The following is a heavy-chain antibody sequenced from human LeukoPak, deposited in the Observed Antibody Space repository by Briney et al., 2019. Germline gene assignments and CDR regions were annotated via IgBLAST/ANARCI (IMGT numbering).Heavy chain of an antibody. D-gene: IGHD3-22*01. CDR2: INPNSGGT. Sequence: ASVKVSCKASGYTFTGYYMHWVRQAPGQGLEWMGWINPNSGGTNYAQKFQGRVTMTRDTSISTAYMELSRLRSDDTAVYYCAIAYYYDSSRYYDVYFDYWGQGTLVTVSS. V-gene: IGHV1-2*02. J-gene: IGHJ4*02. CDR1: GYTFTGYY. CDR3: AIAYYYDSSRYYDVYFDY.